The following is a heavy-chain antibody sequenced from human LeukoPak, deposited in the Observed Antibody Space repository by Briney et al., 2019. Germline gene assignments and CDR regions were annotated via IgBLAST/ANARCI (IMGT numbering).Heavy chain of an antibody. V-gene: IGHV4-59*01. D-gene: IGHD6-6*01. CDR2: IYCSGST. J-gene: IGHJ6*03. CDR1: GGSISSYY. CDR3: ARGGIAARYYYYMDV. Sequence: SETLSLTCTVSGGSISSYYWSWIRQPPGKGLEWIGYIYCSGSTNYNPSLKSRVTISVDTSKNQFSLKLSSVTAADTAVYYCARGGIAARYYYYMDVWGKGTTVTVSS.